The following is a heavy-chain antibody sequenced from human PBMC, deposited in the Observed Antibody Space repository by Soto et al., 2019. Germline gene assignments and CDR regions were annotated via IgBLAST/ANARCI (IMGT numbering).Heavy chain of an antibody. CDR2: IYHSGST. D-gene: IGHD5-12*01. J-gene: IGHJ4*02. Sequence: SETLSLTCAVSGGSISSGGYSWSWIRQPPGKGLEWIGYIYHSGSTYYNPSLKSRVTISVDRSKNQFSLKLSSVTAEDKAVYSCEHGIYFDYWGQGTLVTVSS. CDR3: EHGIYFDY. CDR1: GGSISSGGYS. V-gene: IGHV4-30-2*01.